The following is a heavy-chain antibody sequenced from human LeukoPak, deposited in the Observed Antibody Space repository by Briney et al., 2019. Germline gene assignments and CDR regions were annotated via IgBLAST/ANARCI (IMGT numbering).Heavy chain of an antibody. Sequence: ASVKVSCKASGYTFTSYGISWARQAPGQGLQWMGWISAHNGNTNYAQTLQGRVTMTTNTSTSTVYMEVRSLRSDYTAVYYCARAGTTLLLDYWGQGPLVTVSS. J-gene: IGHJ4*02. D-gene: IGHD4-11*01. V-gene: IGHV1-18*01. CDR2: ISAHNGNT. CDR3: ARAGTTLLLDY. CDR1: GYTFTSYG.